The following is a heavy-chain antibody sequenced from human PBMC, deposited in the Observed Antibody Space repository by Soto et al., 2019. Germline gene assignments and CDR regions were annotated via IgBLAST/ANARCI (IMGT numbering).Heavy chain of an antibody. V-gene: IGHV3-30*18. Sequence: QVQLVESGGGVVQPGRSLRLSCAASGFTFSSYGMHWVRQAPGKGLEWVAVISYDGSNKYYADSVKGRFTISRDNSKNTLYLQMNSLRAEDTAVYYCAKGNGFGGGGYWGQGTLVTVSS. D-gene: IGHD2-21*01. CDR3: AKGNGFGGGGY. CDR2: ISYDGSNK. J-gene: IGHJ4*02. CDR1: GFTFSSYG.